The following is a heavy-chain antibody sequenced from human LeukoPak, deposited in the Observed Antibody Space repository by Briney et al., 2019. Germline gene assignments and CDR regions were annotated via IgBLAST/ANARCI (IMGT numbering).Heavy chain of an antibody. J-gene: IGHJ4*02. D-gene: IGHD4-23*01. CDR1: GFTFSSYS. CDR3: ARLGRWTQPWSYGI. V-gene: IGHV3-21*01. CDR2: ISSSSSYI. Sequence: PGGSLRLSCAASGFTFSSYSMNWVRQAPGKGLEWVSSISSSSSYIYYADSVKGRFTVSRDNAKNSLYLQMNSLRAEDTAVYYCARLGRWTQPWSYGIWGRGTLVTVSS.